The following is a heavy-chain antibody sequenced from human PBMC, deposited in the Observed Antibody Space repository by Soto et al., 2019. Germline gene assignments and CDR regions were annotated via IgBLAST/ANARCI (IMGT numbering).Heavy chain of an antibody. CDR2: INPSGGST. Sequence: GASVKVSCKASGYTFTSYYMHWVRQAPGQGLEWMGIINPSGGSTSYAQKFQGRVTMTRDTSTSTVYMELSSLRSEDTAVYYCARDRDQYYDFWSGYRRAPFDPWGQGTLVTVSS. CDR1: GYTFTSYY. D-gene: IGHD3-3*01. CDR3: ARDRDQYYDFWSGYRRAPFDP. J-gene: IGHJ5*02. V-gene: IGHV1-46*01.